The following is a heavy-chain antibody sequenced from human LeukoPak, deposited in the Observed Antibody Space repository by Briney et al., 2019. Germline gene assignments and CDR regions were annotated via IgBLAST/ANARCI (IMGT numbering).Heavy chain of an antibody. CDR2: IDWDDDK. Sequence: GPTLVNPTQTLTLTCTFSGFSLSTSGMCVSWIRQPPGKALEWLARIDWDDDKYYSTSMKTRLTISKDTSKNQVVLTMTNMDPVDTATYYCARIGTTVTSLRYWGQGSLVTVSS. J-gene: IGHJ4*02. V-gene: IGHV2-70*11. D-gene: IGHD4-17*01. CDR3: ARIGTTVTSLRY. CDR1: GFSLSTSGMC.